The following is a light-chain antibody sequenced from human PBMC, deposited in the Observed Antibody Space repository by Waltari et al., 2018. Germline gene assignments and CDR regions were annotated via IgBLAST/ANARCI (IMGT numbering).Light chain of an antibody. CDR1: RSDVGAFNS. V-gene: IGLV2-14*03. CDR3: SSYTRRFSWV. J-gene: IGLJ3*02. CDR2: GVS. Sequence: QSALTQPASVSGSPGQCITISCTGTRSDVGAFNSVPWYQQHPGKAPKLIIYGVSHRPSGISNRFSGSKSGNTASLTISGLQTEDEADYYCSSYTRRFSWVFGGGTKLTVL.